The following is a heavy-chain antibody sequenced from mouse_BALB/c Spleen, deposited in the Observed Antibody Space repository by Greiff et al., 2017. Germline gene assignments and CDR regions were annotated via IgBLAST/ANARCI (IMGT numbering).Heavy chain of an antibody. CDR3: ARDYYYAMDY. V-gene: IGHV5-6-5*01. CDR1: GFTFSSYA. J-gene: IGHJ4*01. Sequence: EVQRVESGGGLVKPGGSLKLSCAASGFTFSSYAMSWVRQTPEKRLESVASISSGGSTYYPDSVKGRFTISSDNARNILYLQMSSLRSEDTAMYYCARDYYYAMDYWGQGTSVTVSS. CDR2: ISSGGST.